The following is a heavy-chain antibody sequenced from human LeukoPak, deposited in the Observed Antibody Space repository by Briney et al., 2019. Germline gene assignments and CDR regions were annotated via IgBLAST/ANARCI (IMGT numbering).Heavy chain of an antibody. CDR1: GFTFSSYA. D-gene: IGHD2-8*01. CDR3: AKDRCSNGIGCYYYYMDV. Sequence: GGSLRLSCAASGFTFSSYAMHWVRQAPGKGLEWVAYIQYDGGNEQYAHSVKGRFRISRDSSKNILYLQMNSLRAEDTAVYYCAKDRCSNGIGCYYYYMDVWGKGTTVTISS. CDR2: IQYDGGNE. V-gene: IGHV3-30*04. J-gene: IGHJ6*03.